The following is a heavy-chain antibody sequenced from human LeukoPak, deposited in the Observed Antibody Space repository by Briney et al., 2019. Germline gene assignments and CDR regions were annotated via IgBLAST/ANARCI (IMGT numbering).Heavy chain of an antibody. V-gene: IGHV1-2*02. CDR2: INPNTGGT. CDR3: ARVHGDHYGSGVIDY. D-gene: IGHD3-10*01. Sequence: ASVKVSCKASGYTFTDYYMHWVRQAPGQGLARMGWINPNTGGTNYAQKFQGRVTMTRDMSISTAYMELSRLTSDDTAVYYCARVHGDHYGSGVIDYWGQGTLVTVSS. CDR1: GYTFTDYY. J-gene: IGHJ4*02.